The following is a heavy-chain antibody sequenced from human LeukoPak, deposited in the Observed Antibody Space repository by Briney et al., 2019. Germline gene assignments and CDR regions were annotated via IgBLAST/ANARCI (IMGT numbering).Heavy chain of an antibody. V-gene: IGHV3-21*01. Sequence: EGSLRLSCAASGFTFSSYSMNWVRQAPGKGLEWVSSISSSSSYIYYADSVKGRFTISRDNAKNSLYLQMNSLRAEDTAVYYCARDYVVATIHYYYYGMDVWGQGTTVTVSS. D-gene: IGHD5-12*01. CDR2: ISSSSSYI. CDR1: GFTFSSYS. J-gene: IGHJ6*02. CDR3: ARDYVVATIHYYYYGMDV.